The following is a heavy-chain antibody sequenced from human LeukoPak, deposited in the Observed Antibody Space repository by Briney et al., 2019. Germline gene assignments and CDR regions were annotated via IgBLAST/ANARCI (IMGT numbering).Heavy chain of an antibody. CDR3: ARTTGDAFDI. Sequence: GGSLRLSCAASGFTFSSYAMSRVRQAPGKGLEWVSAISGSGGSTYYADSVKGRFTISGDNSKNTLYPQMNSLRAEDTAVYYCARTTGDAFDIWGQGTMVTVSS. CDR2: ISGSGGST. V-gene: IGHV3-23*01. D-gene: IGHD1-7*01. J-gene: IGHJ3*02. CDR1: GFTFSSYA.